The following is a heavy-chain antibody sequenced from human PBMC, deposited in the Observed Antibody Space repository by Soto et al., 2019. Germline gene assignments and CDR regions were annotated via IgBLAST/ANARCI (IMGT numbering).Heavy chain of an antibody. D-gene: IGHD3-10*01. V-gene: IGHV5-51*01. CDR2: IYPGDSDT. CDR1: GYSFTSYW. J-gene: IGHJ6*02. Sequence: GESLKISCKGSGYSFTSYWIGWVRQMPGKGLEWMGIIYPGDSDTRYSPSFQGQVTISADKSISTAYLQWSSLKASDTAMYYCARHPDHYYGSGSYYYYGMDVWGQGTTVTVSS. CDR3: ARHPDHYYGSGSYYYYGMDV.